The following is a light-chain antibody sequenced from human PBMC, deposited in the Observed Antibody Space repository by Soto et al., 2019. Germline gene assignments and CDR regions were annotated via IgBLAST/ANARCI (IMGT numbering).Light chain of an antibody. Sequence: DIQMTQSPSSLSAAVGARVSITCQASQDIRTSLSWFQQKPGRAPKLLIYGASNLETGVPSRFRGSGSGRDFTFTISSLQPEYIATYYCQQYDNLPPFTFGPGTKVEIK. J-gene: IGKJ3*01. CDR1: QDIRTS. CDR3: QQYDNLPPFT. V-gene: IGKV1-33*01. CDR2: GAS.